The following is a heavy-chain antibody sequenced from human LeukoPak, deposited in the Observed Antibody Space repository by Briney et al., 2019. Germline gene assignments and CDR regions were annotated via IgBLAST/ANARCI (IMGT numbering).Heavy chain of an antibody. V-gene: IGHV3-13*04. Sequence: PGGSLTLSCAASGFTFSSYDMHWVRQATGKGLEWVSGIGSAGDTYYPASVKGRFTISRENGKKSLYLQMNSLRAGDSAVYYCARAGGSGWYAFDVWGQGTMVTVSS. CDR1: GFTFSSYD. CDR2: IGSAGDT. CDR3: ARAGGSGWYAFDV. D-gene: IGHD6-13*01. J-gene: IGHJ3*01.